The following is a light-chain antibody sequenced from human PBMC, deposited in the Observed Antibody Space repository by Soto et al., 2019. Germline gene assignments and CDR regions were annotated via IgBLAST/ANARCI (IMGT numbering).Light chain of an antibody. J-gene: IGKJ3*01. CDR1: QSVSSSQ. Sequence: EIVLTQSPGTLSLSPGERATLSCRASQSVSSSQLAWYQQKPGHAPRLLIYGASRRATGTPYRFSGSVSGTVFTLTIHRLWPEDFPLYYCQQYRNSQGTFGPGTQVDI. CDR2: GAS. CDR3: QQYRNSQGT. V-gene: IGKV3-20*01.